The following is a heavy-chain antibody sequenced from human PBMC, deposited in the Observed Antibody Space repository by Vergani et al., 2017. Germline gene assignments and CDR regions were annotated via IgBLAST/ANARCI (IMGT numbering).Heavy chain of an antibody. CDR2: IYPGDSDT. CDR3: ARRHCSSTSCYYYYFDY. V-gene: IGHV5-51*01. Sequence: EVQLVQSGAEVKKPGESLKISCKGSGYSFTSYWIGWVRQMTGKGLELMGIIYPGDSDTRYSPSFQGQVTISADKSISTAYLQWSSLKASDTAMYYCARRHCSSTSCYYYYFDYWGQGTLVTVSS. J-gene: IGHJ4*02. CDR1: GYSFTSYW. D-gene: IGHD2-2*01.